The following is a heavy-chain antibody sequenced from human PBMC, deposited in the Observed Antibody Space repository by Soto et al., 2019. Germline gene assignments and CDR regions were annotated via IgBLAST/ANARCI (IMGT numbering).Heavy chain of an antibody. Sequence: CLTCTVSGGSISSGGYYWSWIRQHPGKGLEWIGYIYYSGSTYYNPSLKSRVTISVDTSKNQFSLKLSSVTAADTAVYYCARDLYRSSWYWFDPWGQGTLVTVSS. J-gene: IGHJ5*02. V-gene: IGHV4-31*03. D-gene: IGHD6-13*01. CDR2: IYYSGST. CDR3: ARDLYRSSWYWFDP. CDR1: GGSISSGGYY.